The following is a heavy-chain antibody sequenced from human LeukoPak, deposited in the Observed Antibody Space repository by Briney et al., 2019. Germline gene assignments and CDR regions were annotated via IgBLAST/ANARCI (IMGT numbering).Heavy chain of an antibody. CDR2: TSFDGSNK. CDR3: ARVLGVYSYGYIDY. J-gene: IGHJ4*02. V-gene: IGHV3-30*04. CDR1: GFDFNSYS. Sequence: GGSLRLSCVASGFDFNSYSFYWVRQTPGKGLEWVAGTSFDGSNKYYADSVKGRFTISRDSSRNTLYLQMNSLRAEDTAIYYCARVLGVYSYGYIDYWGQGTLLTVSS. D-gene: IGHD5-18*01.